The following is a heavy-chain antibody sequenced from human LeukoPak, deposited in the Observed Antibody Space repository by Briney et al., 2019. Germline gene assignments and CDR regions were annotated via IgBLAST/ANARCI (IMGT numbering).Heavy chain of an antibody. CDR3: ASYGSASYYNAFHY. CDR2: TGKKDKSYTT. CDR1: GFTFSNAW. J-gene: IGHJ4*02. Sequence: GGSLRLSCAASGFTFSNAWMSCVRQAPGKGLEWVGRTGKKDKSYTTEYAASVKGRFTISRDDSKNSVYLQMNSLKTEDTAVYYCASYGSASYYNAFHYWGQGTLVTVSS. D-gene: IGHD3-10*01. V-gene: IGHV3-72*01.